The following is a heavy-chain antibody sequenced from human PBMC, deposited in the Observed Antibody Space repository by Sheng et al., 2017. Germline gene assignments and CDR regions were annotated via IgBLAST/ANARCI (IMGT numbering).Heavy chain of an antibody. J-gene: IGHJ4*02. CDR2: ISGSGGST. CDR1: GFTFSSYA. D-gene: IGHD3-10*01. V-gene: IGHV3-23*01. Sequence: EVQLLESGGGLVQPGGSLRLSCAASGFTFSSYAMSWVRQAPGKGLEWVSAISGSGGSTYYADSVKGRFTISRDNSKNTLYLQMNSLRAEDTAVYYCAYTGYYGSGSYFDYVGPGNPGHRLL. CDR3: AYTGYYGSGSYFDY.